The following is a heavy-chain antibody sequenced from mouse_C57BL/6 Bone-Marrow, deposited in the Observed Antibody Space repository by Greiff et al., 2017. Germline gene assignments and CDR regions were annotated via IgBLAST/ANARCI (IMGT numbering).Heavy chain of an antibody. CDR1: GYTFTSYG. CDR3: ARRDIYYGYDAFDY. V-gene: IGHV1-81*01. J-gene: IGHJ2*01. D-gene: IGHD2-2*01. CDR2: IYPRSGNT. Sequence: VMLVESGAELARPGASVKLSCKASGYTFTSYGISWVKQRTGQGLEWIGEIYPRSGNTYYNEKFKGKATLTADKSSSTAYMELRSLTSEDSAVYFCARRDIYYGYDAFDYWGQGTTLTVSS.